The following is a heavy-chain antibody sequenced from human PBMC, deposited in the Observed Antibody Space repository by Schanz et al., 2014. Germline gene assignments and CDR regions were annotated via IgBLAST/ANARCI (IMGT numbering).Heavy chain of an antibody. D-gene: IGHD2-21*01. CDR1: GFIFSSFT. J-gene: IGHJ4*02. Sequence: EVQLVESGGGLVKPGGSLRLSCASSGFIFSSFTMNWVRQAPGKGLEWVSSIDTSGHFVYYADSVKGRFTISRDNTKKSLSLQMDSLRAEDTAVYYCASPYRYCGGDCYINWGQGTLVTVSS. CDR3: ASPYRYCGGDCYIN. CDR2: IDTSGHFV. V-gene: IGHV3-21*01.